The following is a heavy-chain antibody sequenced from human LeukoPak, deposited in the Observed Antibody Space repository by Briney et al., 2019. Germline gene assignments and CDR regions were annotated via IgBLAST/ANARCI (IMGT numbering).Heavy chain of an antibody. J-gene: IGHJ6*03. CDR1: GGSISSYY. V-gene: IGHV4-59*08. Sequence: SETLSLTCTVSGGSISSYYWSWIRQPPGKGLEWIGYIYYSGSTNYNPSLKSRVTISVDTSKNQFSLKLSSVTAADTAVYYCARLTVGATYYYYYYMDVWGKGTTVTVS. D-gene: IGHD1-26*01. CDR2: IYYSGST. CDR3: ARLTVGATYYYYYYMDV.